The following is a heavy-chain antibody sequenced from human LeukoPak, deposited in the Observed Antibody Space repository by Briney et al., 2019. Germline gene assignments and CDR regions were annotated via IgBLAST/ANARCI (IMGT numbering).Heavy chain of an antibody. D-gene: IGHD4-17*01. CDR2: IGTSGDT. CDR1: GFIFNYYA. Sequence: GGSLRLSCSASGFIFNYYALHWVRQAPGKRLEYVSVIGTSGDTFYTDSVKGRFVISRDNSKNMVYLQMSSLRPEDTGVYYCGKDYLGAYSCLESWGQGTLVVVSS. J-gene: IGHJ4*02. V-gene: IGHV3-64D*06. CDR3: GKDYLGAYSCLES.